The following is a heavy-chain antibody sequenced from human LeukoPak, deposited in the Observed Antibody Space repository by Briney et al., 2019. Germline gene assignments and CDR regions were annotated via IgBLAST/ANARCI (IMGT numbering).Heavy chain of an antibody. D-gene: IGHD3-10*01. J-gene: IGHJ4*02. V-gene: IGHV3-30-3*01. Sequence: PGGSLRLSCAASGFTFSSYAMHWVRQAPGEGLEWVAVISYDGSNKYYADSVEGRFTISRDNSKNTLYLQMNSLRAEDTAVYYCARDRGGPYYFDYWGQGTLVTVSS. CDR3: ARDRGGPYYFDY. CDR1: GFTFSSYA. CDR2: ISYDGSNK.